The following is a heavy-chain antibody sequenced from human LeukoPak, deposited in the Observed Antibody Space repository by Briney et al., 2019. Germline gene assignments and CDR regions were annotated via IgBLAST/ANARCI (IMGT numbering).Heavy chain of an antibody. CDR3: AKAFQRGVLITSQD. J-gene: IGHJ4*02. V-gene: IGHV3-30*02. D-gene: IGHD3-10*01. Sequence: PGGSLRLSCAASGFIFSTYGMYWVRQAPGKGLEWVAFIRHDGSIKNYADSVKGRSTISRDNSKNTLYLQMNSLRAEDTAVYYCAKAFQRGVLITSQDWGQGTQVTVSS. CDR2: IRHDGSIK. CDR1: GFIFSTYG.